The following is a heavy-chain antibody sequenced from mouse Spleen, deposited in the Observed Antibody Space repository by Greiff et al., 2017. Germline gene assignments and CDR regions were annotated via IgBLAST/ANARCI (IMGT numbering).Heavy chain of an antibody. Sequence: EVQLQQSGAELVKPGASVKLSCTASGFNIKDTYMHWVKQRPEQGLEWIGRIDPANGNTKYAPKFQGKATITADTSSNTAYLQLSSLTSEDTAIYYCARSAGRRGYFDYWGQGTTLTVSS. CDR3: ARSAGRRGYFDY. V-gene: IGHV14-3*01. CDR2: IDPANGNT. J-gene: IGHJ2*01. D-gene: IGHD1-1*02. CDR1: GFNIKDTY.